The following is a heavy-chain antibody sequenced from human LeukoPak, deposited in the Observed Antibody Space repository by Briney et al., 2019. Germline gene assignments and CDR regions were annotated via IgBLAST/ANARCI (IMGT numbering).Heavy chain of an antibody. CDR1: GYTFTKFG. CDR3: ARDRRMSGSQATYYYYVDV. J-gene: IGHJ6*03. D-gene: IGHD3-10*01. Sequence: ASVKVSCKASGYTFTKFGITWVRQAPGQGLEWMGWISGYSGEKNSAQNLQGRLTMTTDTFTNTAYMELTSLRSDDTAVYYCARDRRMSGSQATYYYYVDVWAKGPRSPCP. CDR2: ISGYSGEK. V-gene: IGHV1-18*04.